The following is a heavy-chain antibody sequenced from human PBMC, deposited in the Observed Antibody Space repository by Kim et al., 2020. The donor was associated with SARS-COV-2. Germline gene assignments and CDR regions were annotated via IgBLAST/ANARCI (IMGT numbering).Heavy chain of an antibody. CDR2: LSRSGRST. CDR1: GFTFSDYA. V-gene: IGHV3-23*01. CDR3: VKGSFDMDV. J-gene: IGHJ6*02. Sequence: GGSLRLSCTASGFTFSDYAMSWVRQSPERGLEWVSSLSRSGRSTYYTDSVRGRFTISRDNSKNMVYLQMNSLRADDTAVYYCVKGSFDMDVWGQGTTVTVSS.